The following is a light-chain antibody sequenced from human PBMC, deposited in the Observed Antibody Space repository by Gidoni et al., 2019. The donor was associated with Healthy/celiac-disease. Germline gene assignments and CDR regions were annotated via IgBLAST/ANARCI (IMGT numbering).Light chain of an antibody. V-gene: IGKV4-1*01. CDR1: QSVLSSSNNKNY. J-gene: IGKJ1*01. Sequence: RAVSLGERATINCKSSQSVLSSSNNKNYLAWYQQKPGQPPKLLIYWASTRESGVPDRFSGSGSGTEFTLTISSLQAEDVAVYYCQQYYSTPWTFGQGTKVEIK. CDR3: QQYYSTPWT. CDR2: WAS.